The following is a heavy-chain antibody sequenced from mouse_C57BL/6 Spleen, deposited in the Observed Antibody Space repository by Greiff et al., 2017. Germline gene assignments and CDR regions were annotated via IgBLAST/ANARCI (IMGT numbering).Heavy chain of an antibody. D-gene: IGHD3-2*02. CDR1: GYTFTDYE. CDR3: TRKTAQATRYFDY. Sequence: QVQLQQSGAELVRPGASVTLSCKASGYTFTDYEMHWVKQTPVHGLEWIGAIDPETGGTAYNQKFKGKAILTADKSSSTAYMELRSLTSGDSAVYDCTRKTAQATRYFDYWGQGTTLTVSS. V-gene: IGHV1-15*01. CDR2: IDPETGGT. J-gene: IGHJ2*01.